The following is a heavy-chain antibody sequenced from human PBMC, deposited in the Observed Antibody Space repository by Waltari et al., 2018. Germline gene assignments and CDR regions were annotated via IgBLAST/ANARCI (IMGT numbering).Heavy chain of an antibody. CDR1: GFLFGDYA. CDR3: SRGRSDLDY. V-gene: IGHV3-49*04. J-gene: IGHJ4*02. D-gene: IGHD6-6*01. CDR2: IRNKVYYETT. Sequence: EVQLVVSGGTLVQPGRSLRLSCSGSGFLFGDYAISWVRQAPGKGLECVGFIRNKVYYETTEYAGSVKGRFIISRDDSKSIAYLQMNSVKTDDTSMYYCSRGRSDLDYWGQGTLVTVSS.